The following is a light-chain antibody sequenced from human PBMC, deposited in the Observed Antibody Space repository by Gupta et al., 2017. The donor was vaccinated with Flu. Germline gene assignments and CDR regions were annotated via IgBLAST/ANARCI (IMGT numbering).Light chain of an antibody. CDR2: IERSGSF. CDR3: ETWDRNIYV. V-gene: IGLV4-60*03. Sequence: QPLLTHSSSASASLGSSVKLTCTLSSGYNTYVMVAWLQQHPGKAPLYLMNIERSGSFTRGSGVPGRSAASCSGADRYPTIANRQSEDDADYYSETWDRNIYVVGPGTRVTVL. CDR1: SGYNTYV. J-gene: IGLJ1*01.